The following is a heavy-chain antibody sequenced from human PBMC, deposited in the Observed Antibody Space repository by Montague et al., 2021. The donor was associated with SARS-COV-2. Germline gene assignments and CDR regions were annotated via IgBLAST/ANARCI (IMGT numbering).Heavy chain of an antibody. CDR2: TYPAGDS. Sequence: SLRLSCAASGFPVSSRYMAWVRQGPGKGLDWVSSTYPAGDSYYGDSVKGRFTVSRDNSKNTLSLQMNSLRPEDTGVYYCARGNRQLESGWFFFEFWGQGAVVTVSS. CDR3: ARGNRQLESGWFFFEF. D-gene: IGHD6-19*01. CDR1: GFPVSSRY. V-gene: IGHV3-66*01. J-gene: IGHJ4*01.